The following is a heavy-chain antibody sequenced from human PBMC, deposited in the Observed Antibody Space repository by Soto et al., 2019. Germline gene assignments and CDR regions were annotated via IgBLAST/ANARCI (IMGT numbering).Heavy chain of an antibody. Sequence: ASVKASCKVSGYTLTELSMHWLRQAPGKGLERMGGFDPEDGETIYAQKLQGRVTMTEDTSTDTAYTELSSMRSEDPAVYYCAAVSQVQQVISAFDYWGQGTLVTVSS. CDR3: AAVSQVQQVISAFDY. V-gene: IGHV1-24*01. CDR2: FDPEDGET. D-gene: IGHD2-21*01. J-gene: IGHJ4*02. CDR1: GYTLTELS.